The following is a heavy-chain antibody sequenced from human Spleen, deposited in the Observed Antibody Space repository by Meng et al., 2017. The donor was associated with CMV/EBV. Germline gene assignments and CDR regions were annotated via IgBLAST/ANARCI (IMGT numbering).Heavy chain of an antibody. CDR2: IYYSGST. CDR1: GGSISSYY. J-gene: IGHJ3*02. CDR3: ATHYDSSGYRTFDI. Sequence: SETLSLTCTVSGGSISSYYWSWIRQPPGKGLEWIGYIYYSGSTNYNPSLKSRVTISVDTSKNQFSLKLSSVTAADTAVYYCATHYDSSGYRTFDIWGQGTMVTVSS. D-gene: IGHD3-22*01. V-gene: IGHV4-59*01.